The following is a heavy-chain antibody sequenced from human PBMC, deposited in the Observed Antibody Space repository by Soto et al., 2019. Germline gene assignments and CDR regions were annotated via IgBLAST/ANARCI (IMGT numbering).Heavy chain of an antibody. D-gene: IGHD1-26*01. J-gene: IGHJ4*02. CDR2: IYTSGST. CDR1: GDSMTQYY. V-gene: IGHV4-4*07. CDR3: ARTVGAAYYFDF. Sequence: QVQLQESGPGLVKPSETLSLTCTVSGDSMTQYYWSWIRQPAGKGLEWIGRIYTSGSTNYNTSLNSRVTMSIDTSNNHYSLKLKAVTAADTAVYYSARTVGAAYYFDFWAQGPLVTVSS.